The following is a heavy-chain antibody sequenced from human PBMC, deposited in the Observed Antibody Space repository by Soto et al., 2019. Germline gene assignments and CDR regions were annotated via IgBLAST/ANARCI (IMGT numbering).Heavy chain of an antibody. CDR3: AKQQGSGAPNYHAMDV. Sequence: GGSLRLSCAASGFTFSSYAMTWVRQAPGKGLEWVSTLSASGGSTYYADSVKGRFSISRDNSKNTLYLQMNSLRGEDTAVYYCAKQQGSGAPNYHAMDVWAQGTAVTVSS. J-gene: IGHJ6*02. CDR1: GFTFSSYA. V-gene: IGHV3-23*01. CDR2: LSASGGST. D-gene: IGHD3-10*01.